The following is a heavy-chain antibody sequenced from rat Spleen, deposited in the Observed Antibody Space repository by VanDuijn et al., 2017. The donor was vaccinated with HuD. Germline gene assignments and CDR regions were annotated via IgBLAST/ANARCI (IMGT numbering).Heavy chain of an antibody. J-gene: IGHJ2*01. V-gene: IGHV5-25*01. D-gene: IGHD5-1*01. CDR1: GFTFSDYY. Sequence: EVQLVESDGGLVQPGGSLKLSCAASGFTFSDYYMAWVRQAPTKGLEWVATIDTGGSNTYYRQSVKGRFTISRDNAKSTLYLRMDSLRSEDTATYYCTRKGELWGQGVMVTVSS. CDR2: IDTGGSNT. CDR3: TRKGEL.